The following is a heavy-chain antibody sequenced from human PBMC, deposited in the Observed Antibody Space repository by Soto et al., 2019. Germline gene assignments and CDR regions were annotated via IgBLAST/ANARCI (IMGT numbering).Heavy chain of an antibody. CDR2: INHSGST. V-gene: IGHV4-34*01. J-gene: IGHJ4*02. D-gene: IGHD4-4*01. CDR3: ARAGVTTVTTFYFDY. CDR1: GGSFSGYY. Sequence: SETLSLTCAVYGGSFSGYYWSWIRQPPGKGLEWIGEINHSGSTNYNPTLKSRVTISVDTSKNQFSLKLSSVTAADTAVYYCARAGVTTVTTFYFDYWGQGTLVTVSS.